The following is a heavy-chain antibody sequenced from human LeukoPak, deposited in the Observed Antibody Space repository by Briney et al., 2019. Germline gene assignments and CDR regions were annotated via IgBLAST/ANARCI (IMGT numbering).Heavy chain of an antibody. CDR2: IIPVFAKA. D-gene: IGHD2/OR15-2a*01. CDR1: GYTFTGYY. Sequence: PEASVKVSCKASGYTFTGYYMHWVRQAPGQGLEWMGGIIPVFAKANYARKFQDRVTITADDSTTTAYMELSSLTSEDTATYYCARLGHCRETNCYSDFYYMDVWGKGTTVIVSS. V-gene: IGHV1-69*13. CDR3: ARLGHCRETNCYSDFYYMDV. J-gene: IGHJ6*03.